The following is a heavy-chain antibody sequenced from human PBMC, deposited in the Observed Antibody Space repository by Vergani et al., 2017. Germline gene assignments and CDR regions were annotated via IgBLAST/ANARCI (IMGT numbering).Heavy chain of an antibody. V-gene: IGHV4-39*01. D-gene: IGHD2-15*01. CDR2: MAYSGST. CDR3: ASKRGACRAAYCHSYDF. J-gene: IGHJ4*02. CDR1: GDSVISTDYH. Sequence: QVQLQESGPGLVKPSETLSLTCTVSGDSVISTDYHWGWIRQPPGKGLEWIGSMAYSGSTSYNPSLESRISISFETPKHQFSLRLTSVTAADTAVYYCASKRGACRAAYCHSYDFWGPGTLVGVSS.